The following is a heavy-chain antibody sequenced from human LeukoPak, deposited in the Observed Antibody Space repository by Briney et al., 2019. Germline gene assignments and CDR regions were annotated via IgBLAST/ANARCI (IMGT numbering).Heavy chain of an antibody. CDR3: ARVLPPPYYFDY. CDR2: NYYSGST. J-gene: IGHJ4*02. CDR1: GGSISSYY. Sequence: SETLSLTCTVSGGSISSYYWSWIRQPPGKGLEWIGYNYYSGSTNYNPSLKSRVTISVDTSKNQFSLKLSSVTAADTAVYYCARVLPPPYYFDYWGQGTLVTVSS. V-gene: IGHV4-59*01. D-gene: IGHD1-14*01.